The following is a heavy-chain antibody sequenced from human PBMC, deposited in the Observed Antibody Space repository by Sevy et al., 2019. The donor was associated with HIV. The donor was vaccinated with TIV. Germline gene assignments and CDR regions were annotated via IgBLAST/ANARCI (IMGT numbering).Heavy chain of an antibody. CDR3: ATIAARGPYYYYGMDV. CDR1: GGSISSYY. CDR2: IYYSGST. V-gene: IGHV4-59*01. D-gene: IGHD6-6*01. Sequence: SETLSLTCTVSGGSISSYYWSWIRQPPGKGLEWIGYIYYSGSTNYNPSLKSRVTISVDTSKNQFSLKLSSVTAAVTAVYYCATIAARGPYYYYGMDVWGQGTTVTVSS. J-gene: IGHJ6*02.